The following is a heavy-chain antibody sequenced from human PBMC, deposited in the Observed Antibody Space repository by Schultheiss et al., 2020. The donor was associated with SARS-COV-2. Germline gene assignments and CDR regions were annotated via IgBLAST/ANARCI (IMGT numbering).Heavy chain of an antibody. V-gene: IGHV3-11*04. CDR2: ISTSGSAT. D-gene: IGHD6-6*01. CDR3: ARGPLFIAARLNWFDP. J-gene: IGHJ5*02. CDR1: GFTFSDSY. Sequence: GGSLRLSCAASGFTFSDSYMSWIRQAPGKGLEWVSYISTSGSATYYADSGKGRFTISRDNSKNTLYLQMNSLRAEDTAVYYCARGPLFIAARLNWFDPWGQGTLVTVSS.